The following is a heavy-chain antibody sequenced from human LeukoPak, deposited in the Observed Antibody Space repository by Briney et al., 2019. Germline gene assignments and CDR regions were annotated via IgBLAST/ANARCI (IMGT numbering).Heavy chain of an antibody. Sequence: GGSLRLSCAASGLTFSSYGMSWVRQAPGKGLEWVSYISSSSSTTYYADSVKGRFTISRDNAKNSLYLQVNSLRAEDTAVYYCARAGKLRFLERRNNYFDYWGQGTLVTVSS. J-gene: IGHJ4*02. CDR3: ARAGKLRFLERRNNYFDY. CDR2: ISSSSSTT. V-gene: IGHV3-48*01. D-gene: IGHD3-3*01. CDR1: GLTFSSYG.